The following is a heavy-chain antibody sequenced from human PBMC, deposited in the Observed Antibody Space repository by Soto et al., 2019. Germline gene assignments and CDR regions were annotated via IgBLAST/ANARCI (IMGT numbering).Heavy chain of an antibody. D-gene: IGHD3-10*01. Sequence: QVQLQESGPGLVKPSESLTLTCDVSGASVSRIGFNWGWIRQPPGQGLEWIGSIYDAGTTFYNPSLKSRVTISADTSKTPFYMGLTCVTAADTAVYYCARRGSGHTGDYWGQGTLVTVSS. CDR3: ARRGSGHTGDY. CDR1: GASVSRIGFN. J-gene: IGHJ4*02. V-gene: IGHV4-39*01. CDR2: IYDAGTT.